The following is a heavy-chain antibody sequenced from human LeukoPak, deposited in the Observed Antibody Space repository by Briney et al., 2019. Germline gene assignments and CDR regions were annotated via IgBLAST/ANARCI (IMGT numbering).Heavy chain of an antibody. Sequence: ASVKVSCKASGYTFTSYDINWVRQAPGQGPEWMGWMTPHSGNTGYAQKLQGRVTLTRNTSTSTAYMELRSLRSEDTAVYYCARGDYWGQGTLVTVSS. J-gene: IGHJ4*02. V-gene: IGHV1-8*01. CDR2: MTPHSGNT. CDR1: GYTFTSYD. CDR3: ARGDY.